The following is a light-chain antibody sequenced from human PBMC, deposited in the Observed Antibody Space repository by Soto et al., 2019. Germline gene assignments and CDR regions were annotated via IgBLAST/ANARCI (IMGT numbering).Light chain of an antibody. CDR2: AAS. CDR3: QKTYSALWT. J-gene: IGKJ1*01. V-gene: IGKV1-39*01. Sequence: DIQMTQSPSSLSASVGDRVTISCRASQTITTYLNWYQQKPGKAPKLLIYAASSLHSGVPSRFSGSGSGTDFTLTISSLQPEDFAAYYCQKTYSALWTFGQGTKLEIK. CDR1: QTITTY.